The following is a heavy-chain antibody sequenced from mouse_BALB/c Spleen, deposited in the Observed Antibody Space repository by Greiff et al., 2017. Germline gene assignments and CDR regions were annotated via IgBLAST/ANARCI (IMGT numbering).Heavy chain of an antibody. CDR2: INPYNDGT. Sequence: EVKLMESGPELVKPGASVKMSCKASGYTFTSYVMHWVKQKPGQGLEWIGYINPYNDGTKYNEKFKGKATLTSDKSSSTAYMELSSLTSEDSAVYYCARSRSYGYAMDYWGQGTSVTVSS. V-gene: IGHV1-14*01. D-gene: IGHD1-1*01. J-gene: IGHJ4*01. CDR1: GYTFTSYV. CDR3: ARSRSYGYAMDY.